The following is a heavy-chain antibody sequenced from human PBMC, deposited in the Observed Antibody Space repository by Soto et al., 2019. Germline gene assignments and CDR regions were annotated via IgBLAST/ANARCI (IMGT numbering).Heavy chain of an antibody. V-gene: IGHV3-21*01. CDR1: GFTFSSYS. D-gene: IGHD2-21*02. Sequence: GGSLRLSCAASGFTFSSYSMNWVRQAPGKGLEWVSSISSSSSYIYYADSVKGRFTISRDNAKNSLYLQMNSLRAEDTAVYYCARDDERLLSFDYWGQGTLVTVSS. J-gene: IGHJ4*02. CDR3: ARDDERLLSFDY. CDR2: ISSSSSYI.